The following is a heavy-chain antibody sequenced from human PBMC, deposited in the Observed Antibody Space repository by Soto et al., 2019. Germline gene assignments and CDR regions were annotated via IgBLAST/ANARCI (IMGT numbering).Heavy chain of an antibody. V-gene: IGHV3-21*06. J-gene: IGHJ4*02. CDR2: ISSTTNYI. CDR3: ARESEDLTSNFDY. CDR1: GFTFTRYS. Sequence: LRLSCAASGFTFTRYSMDWVRQAPGKGLEWVSSISSTTNYIYYGDSMKGRFTISRDNAKNSLYLEMNSLRAEDTAVYYCARESEDLTSNFDYWGQGTLVTVSS.